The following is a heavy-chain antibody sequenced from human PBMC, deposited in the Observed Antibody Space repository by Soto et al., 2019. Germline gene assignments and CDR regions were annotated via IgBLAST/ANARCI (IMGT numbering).Heavy chain of an antibody. CDR2: IYPSDSDT. D-gene: IGHD3-3*01. V-gene: IGHV5-51*01. CDR3: ARGGVSTRTFDY. CDR1: GYNFAGYW. J-gene: IGHJ4*02. Sequence: GESLKISCKGSGYNFAGYWIAWVRQMPGKGRELMGIIYPSDSDTRYRPSFQGQVTISADKSISSAYPQRSSLRASDTAMYYCARGGVSTRTFDYWGQGTPVTVSS.